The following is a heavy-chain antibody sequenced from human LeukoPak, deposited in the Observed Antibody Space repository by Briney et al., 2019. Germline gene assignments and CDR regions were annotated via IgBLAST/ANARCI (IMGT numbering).Heavy chain of an antibody. D-gene: IGHD6-13*01. J-gene: IGHJ4*02. CDR2: ISYDGSNK. Sequence: PGGSLRLSCAASGFTFSSYGMHWVRQAPGKGLEWVAVISYDGSNKYYADSVKGRFTISRDNSKNTLYLQMNSLRAEDTAVYYCAKDRRPIAAAGTGYFDYWGQGTLVTVSS. CDR1: GFTFSSYG. V-gene: IGHV3-30*18. CDR3: AKDRRPIAAAGTGYFDY.